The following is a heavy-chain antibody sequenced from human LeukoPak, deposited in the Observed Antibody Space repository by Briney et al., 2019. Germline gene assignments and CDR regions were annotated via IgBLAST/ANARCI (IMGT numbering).Heavy chain of an antibody. CDR2: IYYSGST. V-gene: IGHV4-31*03. D-gene: IGHD3-10*01. J-gene: IGHJ5*02. CDR1: GGSISSGGYY. Sequence: SQTLSLTCTVSGGSISSGGYYWSWIRQHPGKGLEWILYIYYSGSTYYNPSLKSRVTISVDTSKNQFSLKLSSVTAADTAVYYCARDSGKYRRGENWFDPWGQGTLVTVSS. CDR3: ARDSGKYRRGENWFDP.